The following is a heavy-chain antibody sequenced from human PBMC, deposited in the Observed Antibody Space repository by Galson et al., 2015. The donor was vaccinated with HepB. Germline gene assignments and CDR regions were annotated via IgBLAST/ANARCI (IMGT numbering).Heavy chain of an antibody. D-gene: IGHD3-22*01. V-gene: IGHV3-23*01. J-gene: IGHJ4*02. CDR2: VGSSGGPT. CDR3: AKSLRSYYDLPLDY. Sequence: SLRLSCAASGFTFSNYAMTWVRQAPGKGLEWVSAVGSSGGPTYCADSVKGRFTISRDNSKNTLFLQMNSLRAEDSAVYYCAKSLRSYYDLPLDYWGQGTLATVSS. CDR1: GFTFSNYA.